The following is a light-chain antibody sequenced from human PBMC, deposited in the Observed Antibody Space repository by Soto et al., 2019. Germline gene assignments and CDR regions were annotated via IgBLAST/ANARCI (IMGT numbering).Light chain of an antibody. Sequence: QSALTQPASVSGSPGQSITVSCTGTSSDVGSYNLISWYQQYPDKAPKLMIYAVSKRPSGVSNRFSGSKSGNTASLTISGLQAEDEADYYCCSYAGSSTFYVFGSGTKLTVL. CDR2: AVS. J-gene: IGLJ1*01. V-gene: IGLV2-23*02. CDR1: SSDVGSYNL. CDR3: CSYAGSSTFYV.